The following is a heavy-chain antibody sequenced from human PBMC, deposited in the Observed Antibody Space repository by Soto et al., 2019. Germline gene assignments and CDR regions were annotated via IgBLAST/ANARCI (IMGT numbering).Heavy chain of an antibody. CDR2: IFASGST. D-gene: IGHD4-17*01. J-gene: IGHJ2*01. CDR3: AREIIPLTTDWYFDL. Sequence: QVQLQESGPGLVKPSQTLSLTCTVSGGSISGGVYYWSWIRQPPGKGLEWIGYIFASGSTYYNPSLKSRVTISVDTSKNQFSLRLSSVTAADTAVYYCAREIIPLTTDWYFDLWGRGTLVTVSS. V-gene: IGHV4-30-4*01. CDR1: GGSISGGVYY.